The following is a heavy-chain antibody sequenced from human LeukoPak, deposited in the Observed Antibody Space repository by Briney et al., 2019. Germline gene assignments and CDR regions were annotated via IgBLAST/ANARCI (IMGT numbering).Heavy chain of an antibody. CDR2: IYSGGST. V-gene: IGHV3-53*01. Sequence: AGGPLRLSCAASGFTVSSNYMSWVRQAPGKGLEWVSVIYSGGSTYYADSVKGRFTISRDNSKNTLYLQMNSLRAEDAAVYYCARGSRDGYNSLYYFDYWGQGTLVTVSS. J-gene: IGHJ4*02. D-gene: IGHD5-24*01. CDR3: ARGSRDGYNSLYYFDY. CDR1: GFTVSSNY.